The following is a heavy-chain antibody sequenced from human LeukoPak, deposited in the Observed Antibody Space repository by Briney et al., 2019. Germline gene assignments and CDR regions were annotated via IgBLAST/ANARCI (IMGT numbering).Heavy chain of an antibody. CDR3: ASLGN. D-gene: IGHD1-1*01. CDR1: GFPFSNYW. V-gene: IGHV3-7*01. Sequence: PGGSLRLSCATSGFPFSNYWMNWVRQAPGKGLEGVANIKQDGSEKFYVDSVKGRFTISRDNAKNSLYLQMNSLRADDTAVYYCASLGNWGQGTLVTVSS. J-gene: IGHJ4*02. CDR2: IKQDGSEK.